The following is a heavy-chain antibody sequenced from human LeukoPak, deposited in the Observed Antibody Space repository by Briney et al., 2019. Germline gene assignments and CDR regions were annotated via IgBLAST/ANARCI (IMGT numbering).Heavy chain of an antibody. D-gene: IGHD3-22*01. CDR3: AREWEYYYDSSGYNP. CDR2: ISGSGGST. J-gene: IGHJ5*02. CDR1: GFTFSSYA. Sequence: GGSLRLSCAASGFTFSSYAMSWVRQAPGKGLEWVSAISGSGGSTYYADSVKGRFTISRDNSKNTLYLQMNSLRAEDAAVYYCAREWEYYYDSSGYNPWGQGTLVTVSS. V-gene: IGHV3-23*01.